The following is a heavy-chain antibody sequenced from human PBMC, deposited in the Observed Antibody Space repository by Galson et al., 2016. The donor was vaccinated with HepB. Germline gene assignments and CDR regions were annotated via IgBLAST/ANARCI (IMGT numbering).Heavy chain of an antibody. Sequence: SLRLSCAASGFTFNKIAMAWVRHAPGKGLEWLLSITGSGDATHSADSLLDRFTISRDNSRNTAYVEMSSLRVEDTGIYYCARLRFTAWFIRGNALDIWGPGTLVTVSS. CDR3: ARLRFTAWFIRGNALDI. CDR1: GFTFNKIA. D-gene: IGHD5/OR15-5a*01. V-gene: IGHV3-23*01. CDR2: ITGSGDAT. J-gene: IGHJ3*02.